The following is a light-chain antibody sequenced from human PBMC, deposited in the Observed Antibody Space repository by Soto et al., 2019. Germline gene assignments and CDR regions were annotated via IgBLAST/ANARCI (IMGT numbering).Light chain of an antibody. CDR1: QTISSL. J-gene: IGKJ4*01. CDR2: KAS. Sequence: DIQMTQSPYPLSGSVGYRVTITCRASQTISSLLAWYQQKTGKAPKLLMYKASTLKSGVPSRFSGSGSGTEFTLTISSLQSDDFATYYCQQYGNSAPVSAPLSFGGGTKVDIK. CDR3: QQYGNSAPVSAPLS. V-gene: IGKV1-5*03.